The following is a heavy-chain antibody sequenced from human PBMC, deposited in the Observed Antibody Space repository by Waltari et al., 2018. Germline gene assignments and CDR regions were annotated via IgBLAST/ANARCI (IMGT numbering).Heavy chain of an antibody. CDR2: INHSGST. CDR3: AREGYSSGWYYFDY. J-gene: IGHJ4*02. Sequence: QVQLQQWGAGLLKPSETLSLTCAVYGGSFSGYYWSWIRQPTGKGLEWIGEINHSGSTNYNPSLKSRVTISVDTSKNQFSLKLSSVTAADTAVYYCAREGYSSGWYYFDYWGQGTLVTISS. CDR1: GGSFSGYY. D-gene: IGHD6-19*01. V-gene: IGHV4-34*01.